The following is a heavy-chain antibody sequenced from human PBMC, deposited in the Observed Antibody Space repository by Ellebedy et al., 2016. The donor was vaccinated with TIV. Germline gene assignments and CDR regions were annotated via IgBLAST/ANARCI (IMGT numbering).Heavy chain of an antibody. CDR2: IYYSGST. D-gene: IGHD3-16*01. V-gene: IGHV4-59*01. J-gene: IGHJ6*03. CDR3: ARVRFHDYYYYMDV. CDR1: GGSISSYY. Sequence: ESLKISCTVSGGSISSYYWSWIRQPPGKGLEWIGYIYYSGSTNYNPSLKSRVTISVDTSKNQFSLKLSSVTAADTAVYYCARVRFHDYYYYMDVWGKGTTVTVSS.